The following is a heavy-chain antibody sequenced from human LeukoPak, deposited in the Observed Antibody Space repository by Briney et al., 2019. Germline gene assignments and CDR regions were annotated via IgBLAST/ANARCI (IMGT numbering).Heavy chain of an antibody. D-gene: IGHD4-23*01. J-gene: IGHJ4*02. CDR2: INHSGST. V-gene: IGHV4-34*01. CDR3: ARDHDYGGSRSFDY. Sequence: SETLSLTCAVYGGSFSGYYWSWIRQPPGKGLEWIEEINHSGSTNYNPSLKSRVTISVDTSKNQFSLKLSSVTAADTAVYYCARDHDYGGSRSFDYWGQGTLVTVSS. CDR1: GGSFSGYY.